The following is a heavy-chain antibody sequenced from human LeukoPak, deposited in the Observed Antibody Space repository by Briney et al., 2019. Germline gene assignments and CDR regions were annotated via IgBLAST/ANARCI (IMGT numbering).Heavy chain of an antibody. Sequence: PGGSLRLSCAASGFTFSSYWMSWVRQAPGKGLEWVANIKQDGSEKYYVDSVKGRFTISRDNAKNSMYLQMNSLRAEDTAVYYCAREAGYCSGGSCYYLGAFDIWGQGTMVTVSS. D-gene: IGHD2-15*01. V-gene: IGHV3-7*01. J-gene: IGHJ3*02. CDR3: AREAGYCSGGSCYYLGAFDI. CDR1: GFTFSSYW. CDR2: IKQDGSEK.